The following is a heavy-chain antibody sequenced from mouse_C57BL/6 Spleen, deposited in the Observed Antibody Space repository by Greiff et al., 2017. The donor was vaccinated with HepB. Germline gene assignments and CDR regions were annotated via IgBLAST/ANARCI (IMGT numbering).Heavy chain of an antibody. D-gene: IGHD2-5*01. J-gene: IGHJ4*01. Sequence: EVQRVESGGGLVQPKGSLKLSCAASGFSFNTYAMNWVRQAPGKGLEWVARIRSKSNNYATYYADSVKDRFTISRDDSESMLYLQMNNLKTEDTAMYYCVRHSNWMDYWGQGTSVTVSS. CDR3: VRHSNWMDY. V-gene: IGHV10-1*01. CDR2: IRSKSNNYAT. CDR1: GFSFNTYA.